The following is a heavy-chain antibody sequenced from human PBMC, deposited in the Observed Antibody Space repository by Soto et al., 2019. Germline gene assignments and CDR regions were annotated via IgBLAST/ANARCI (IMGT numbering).Heavy chain of an antibody. D-gene: IGHD6-25*01. CDR3: ARGGAATTFDY. CDR1: GGSISSYY. CDR2: IYSSGIT. Sequence: PSETLSLTCTVSGGSISSYYWNWIRQPAGRGLEWIGRIYSSGITNYNPSLKSRVTMSVDTSNNHISLKLRSVTAADTAVYYCARGGAATTFDYWGQGIVVTVSS. J-gene: IGHJ4*02. V-gene: IGHV4-4*07.